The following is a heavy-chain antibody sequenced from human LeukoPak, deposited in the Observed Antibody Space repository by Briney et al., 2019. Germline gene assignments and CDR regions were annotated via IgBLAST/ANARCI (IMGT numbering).Heavy chain of an antibody. CDR1: GYSFTAYY. V-gene: IGHV1-2*02. D-gene: IGHD3-16*01. J-gene: IGHJ4*02. Sequence: ASVKVSCKSSGYSFTAYYMHWVRQAPGQGLEWMGWINPKSGDKNYAQKFQGRVSMTRDTSISTAYMELSRLRSDDTAVYYCARAGTVMLLDYWGQGTLVTVSS. CDR3: ARAGTVMLLDY. CDR2: INPKSGDK.